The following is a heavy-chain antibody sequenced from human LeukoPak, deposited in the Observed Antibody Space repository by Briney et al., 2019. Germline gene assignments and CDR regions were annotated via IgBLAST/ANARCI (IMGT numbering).Heavy chain of an antibody. CDR2: INPNSGGT. D-gene: IGHD3-10*01. Sequence: SVKVSCKASGYTFTGYHMHWVRQAPGQGLEWMGWINPNSGGTNYAQKFQGRVTMTRDTSISTAYMELSRLRSDDTAVYYCARPMVRGVKYAFDIWGQGTMVTVSS. CDR3: ARPMVRGVKYAFDI. J-gene: IGHJ3*02. V-gene: IGHV1-2*02. CDR1: GYTFTGYH.